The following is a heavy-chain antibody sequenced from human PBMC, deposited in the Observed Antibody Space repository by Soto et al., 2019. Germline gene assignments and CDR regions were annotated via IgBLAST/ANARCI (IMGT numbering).Heavy chain of an antibody. CDR2: IYPGDSDT. D-gene: IGHD6-13*01. CDR1: GYRITSYW. V-gene: IGHV5-51*01. CDR3: ARTSAAGKYHYGMDV. Sequence: WESLQISCSGSGYRITSYWIRRVSKMTGKGLEWMGIIYPGDSDTRYSPSFQGQVTISADKSISTAYLQWSSLKASDTAMYYCARTSAAGKYHYGMDVWGEGTTVSGSS. J-gene: IGHJ6*04.